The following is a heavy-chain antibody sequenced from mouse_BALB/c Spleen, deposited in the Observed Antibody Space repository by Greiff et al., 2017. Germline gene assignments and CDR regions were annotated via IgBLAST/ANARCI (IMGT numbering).Heavy chain of an antibody. CDR3: ARHAFITTVVADYFDY. CDR2: ISSGGGST. CDR1: GFAFSSYD. J-gene: IGHJ2*01. Sequence: EVMLVESGGGLVKPGGSLKLSCAASGFAFSSYDMSWVRQTPEKRLEWVAYISSGGGSTYYPDTVKGRFTISRDNAKNTLYLQMSSLKSEDTAMYYCARHAFITTVVADYFDYWGQGTTLTVSS. V-gene: IGHV5-12-1*01. D-gene: IGHD1-1*01.